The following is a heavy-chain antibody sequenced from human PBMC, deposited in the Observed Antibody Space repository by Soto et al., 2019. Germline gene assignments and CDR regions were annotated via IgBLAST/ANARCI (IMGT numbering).Heavy chain of an antibody. CDR2: IHSSGST. J-gene: IGHJ5*02. Sequence: ASETLSLTCSVSGDSITSGGFYWSWIRQLPGKGLDWIGRIHSSGSTSYNPSLMSRLTLSIDTSKNQFSLKLTSVTAADTAVFYCARLRLADTGGYGEFDPWGQGTLVTVSS. CDR3: ARLRLADTGGYGEFDP. CDR1: GDSITSGGFY. V-gene: IGHV4-31*03. D-gene: IGHD3-22*01.